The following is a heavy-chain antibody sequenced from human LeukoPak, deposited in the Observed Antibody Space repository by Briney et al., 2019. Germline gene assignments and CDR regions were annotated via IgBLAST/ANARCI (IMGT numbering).Heavy chain of an antibody. Sequence: PSESLSLTCAVYGGSFSGYYWSWIRQPPGKGLEWIGEINHSGSTNYNPSLKSRVTISVDTSKNQLSLKLSTVTAADTAVYYCARGTTVTTCDYWGQGTLVTVSS. D-gene: IGHD4-17*01. CDR2: INHSGST. V-gene: IGHV4-34*01. J-gene: IGHJ4*02. CDR3: ARGTTVTTCDY. CDR1: GGSFSGYY.